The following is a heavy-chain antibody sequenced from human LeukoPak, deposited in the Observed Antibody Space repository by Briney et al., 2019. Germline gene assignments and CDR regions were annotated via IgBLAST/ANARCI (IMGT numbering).Heavy chain of an antibody. CDR2: IYYSGST. V-gene: IGHV4-59*08. CDR3: ARTLYRSGGSCYPRGMDV. D-gene: IGHD2-15*01. Sequence: SETLSLTCTVSGGSISSYYWSWIRQPPGKGLEWIGYIYYSGSTNYNPSLKSRVTISVDTSKNQFSLKPSSVTAADTAVYYCARTLYRSGGSCYPRGMDVWGQGTTVTVSS. J-gene: IGHJ6*02. CDR1: GGSISSYY.